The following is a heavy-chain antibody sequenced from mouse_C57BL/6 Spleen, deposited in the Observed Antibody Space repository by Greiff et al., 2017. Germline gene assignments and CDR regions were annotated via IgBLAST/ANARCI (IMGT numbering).Heavy chain of an antibody. V-gene: IGHV1-59*01. CDR1: GYTFTSYW. Sequence: VQLQQPGAELVRPGTSVKLSCKASGYTFTSYWMHWVKQRPGQGLEWIGVIDPSDSYTNYNQKFKGKATLTVDTSASTAYMQLSSLTSEDSAVYYCVYYYGSSPFFDDWGTGTTVTVSS. CDR2: IDPSDSYT. CDR3: VYYYGSSPFFDD. D-gene: IGHD1-1*01. J-gene: IGHJ1*03.